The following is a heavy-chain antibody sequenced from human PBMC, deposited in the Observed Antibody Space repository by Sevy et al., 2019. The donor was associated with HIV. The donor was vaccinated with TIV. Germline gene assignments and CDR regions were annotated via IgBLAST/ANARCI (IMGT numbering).Heavy chain of an antibody. V-gene: IGHV4-39*01. CDR3: ARHAPGTSDLYVYVDY. CDR2: IYNSGTT. D-gene: IGHD2-2*01. CDR1: GGSISSSSYY. Sequence: SETLSLTCTVSGGSISSSSYYWGWIRQPPGKGLEWIGTIYNSGTTYYNPSLKSRVTISVDMPKNQVSLKLRSVTAADTAEYYCARHAPGTSDLYVYVDYWGQGALVTVSS. J-gene: IGHJ4*02.